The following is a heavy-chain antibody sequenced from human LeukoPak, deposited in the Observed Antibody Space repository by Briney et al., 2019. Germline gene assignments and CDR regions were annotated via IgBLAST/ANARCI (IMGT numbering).Heavy chain of an antibody. J-gene: IGHJ3*02. CDR3: ARWRGSSDAFDI. CDR1: GFTFSSYW. CDR2: IKSDGRST. D-gene: IGHD3-10*01. V-gene: IGHV3-74*01. Sequence: GGSLRLSCAASGFTFSSYWVHWVRQAPGKGLVWVSRIKSDGRSTSYADSVKGRFTISRDNAKNTLYLQMNSLRVEDTAVYYCARWRGSSDAFDIWGQGTMVTVSS.